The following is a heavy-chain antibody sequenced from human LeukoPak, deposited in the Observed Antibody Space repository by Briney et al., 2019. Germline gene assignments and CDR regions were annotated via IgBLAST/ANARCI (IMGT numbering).Heavy chain of an antibody. D-gene: IGHD3-3*01. CDR2: INHSGST. V-gene: IGHV4-34*01. CDR1: GGSFSGYY. Sequence: SETLSLTCAVYGGSFSGYYWSWIRQPPGKGLEWIGEINHSGSTNYNPSLKSRVTISVDTSKNQFSLKLSSVTAADTAVYYCARVVFLPNYYYYMDVWGKGTTVTVSS. J-gene: IGHJ6*03. CDR3: ARVVFLPNYYYYMDV.